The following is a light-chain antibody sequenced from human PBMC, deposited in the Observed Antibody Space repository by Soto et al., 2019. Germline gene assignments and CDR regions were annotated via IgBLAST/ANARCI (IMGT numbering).Light chain of an antibody. CDR3: QHYNSYSEA. CDR2: KAS. CDR1: QTISSW. V-gene: IGKV1-5*03. Sequence: DIQMTQSPSTLSLSLGDIFTITCLASQTISSWLAWYQQKPGKAPKLLIYKASTLKSGVPSRFSGSGSGTEFTLTTSSLQPDDFATYYCQHYNSYSEAFGQGTKVDIK. J-gene: IGKJ1*01.